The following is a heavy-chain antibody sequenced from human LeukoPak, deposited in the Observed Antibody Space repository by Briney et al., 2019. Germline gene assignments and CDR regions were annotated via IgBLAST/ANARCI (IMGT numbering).Heavy chain of an antibody. CDR3: ARDFNMGYYVQAYMDV. D-gene: IGHD3-10*02. Sequence: SETLSLTCTVSGGSISSYYWSWIRQPAGKGLEWIGRIYTSGSTNYNPSFKSRVTMSVDTSKNQFSLKLSSVTAADTAVYYCARDFNMGYYVQAYMDVWGKGTTVTISS. V-gene: IGHV4-4*07. CDR1: GGSISSYY. CDR2: IYTSGST. J-gene: IGHJ6*03.